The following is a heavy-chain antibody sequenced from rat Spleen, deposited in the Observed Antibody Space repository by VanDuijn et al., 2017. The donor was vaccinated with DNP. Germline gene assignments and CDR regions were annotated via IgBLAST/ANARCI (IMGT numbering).Heavy chain of an antibody. CDR1: GFTFNNYN. CDR3: ARPYGYNNGGFAY. Sequence: EVQLVESGGGLVQPGNSLKLSCAASGFTFNNYNMHWVRQAPKKGLEWMTLIAYDGGDKHYADSVKSRFIISRDNSRNTLYLEMNSLRSEDMATYYCARPYGYNNGGFAYWGQGTLVTVSS. J-gene: IGHJ3*01. V-gene: IGHV5-50*01. CDR2: IAYDGGDK. D-gene: IGHD1-4*01.